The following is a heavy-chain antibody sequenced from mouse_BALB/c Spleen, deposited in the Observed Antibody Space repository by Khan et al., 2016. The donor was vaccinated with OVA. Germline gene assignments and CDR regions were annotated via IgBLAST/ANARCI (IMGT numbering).Heavy chain of an antibody. CDR3: AREWAAWFPY. J-gene: IGHJ3*01. CDR2: IYPGSDNT. V-gene: IGHV1-77*01. Sequence: QVQLKESGAELARSGASVTLSCKAFGYTFTDYSINWTRQRTGLGLEWIGEIYPGSDNTYFIEKFKGKATLTADKSSSTAYMQLSSLTSEDSAVYFCAREWAAWFPYWGQGTLVTVTA. CDR1: GYTFTDYS.